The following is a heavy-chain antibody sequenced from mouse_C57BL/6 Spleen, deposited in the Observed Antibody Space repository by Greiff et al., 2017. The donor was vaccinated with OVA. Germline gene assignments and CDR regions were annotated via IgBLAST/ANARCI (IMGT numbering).Heavy chain of an antibody. CDR1: GYTFTSYW. V-gene: IGHV1-64*01. D-gene: IGHD3-3*01. J-gene: IGHJ4*01. CDR3: ARGDSYDDAMDY. Sequence: VKVVEPGAELVKPGASVKLSCKASGYTFTSYWMHWVKQRPGQGLEWIGMIHPNSGSTNYNEKFKSKATLTVDKSSSTAYMQLSGLTSEDSAVYYCARGDSYDDAMDYWGQGTSVTVSS. CDR2: IHPNSGST.